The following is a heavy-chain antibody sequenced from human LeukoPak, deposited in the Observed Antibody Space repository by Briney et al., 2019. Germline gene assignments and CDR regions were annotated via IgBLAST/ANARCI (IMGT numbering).Heavy chain of an antibody. Sequence: SETLSLTCTVSGGSINGYFWSWIRQPPGKGLEWIGYIYYTGSSNYNPSLKSRVTISLDASKKQFSLNLSSVTAADTAFYYCAIDSRGSRRVSFDMGGQGTMVTVSS. CDR2: IYYTGSS. CDR3: AIDSRGSRRVSFDM. J-gene: IGHJ3*02. D-gene: IGHD5-24*01. V-gene: IGHV4-59*01. CDR1: GGSINGYF.